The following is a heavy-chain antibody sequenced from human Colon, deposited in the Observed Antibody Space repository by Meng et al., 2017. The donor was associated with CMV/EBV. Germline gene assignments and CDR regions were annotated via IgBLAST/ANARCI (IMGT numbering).Heavy chain of an antibody. Sequence: ASVKVSCKSSGYTFTDYYIQWLRQAPGQGLEWMGWINPNSGGTNYAQKFQGRVTMTRDTSISTAYMELSRLRSDDTAVYYCASGYSGSSTAYYYYYGMDVWGQGTTVTVSS. J-gene: IGHJ6*02. V-gene: IGHV1-2*02. CDR3: ASGYSGSSTAYYYYYGMDV. D-gene: IGHD1-26*01. CDR2: INPNSGGT. CDR1: GYTFTDYY.